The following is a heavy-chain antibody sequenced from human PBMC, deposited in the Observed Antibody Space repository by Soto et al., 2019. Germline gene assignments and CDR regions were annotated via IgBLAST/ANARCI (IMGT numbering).Heavy chain of an antibody. Sequence: SETLSLTCTVSGGSISSGYYYWSWIRQPPGKGLEWIGYIYYSGSTYYNPSLKSRVTISVDTSKNQFSLKLSSVTAADTAVYYCARVRGERILDPWGQGTLVTVSS. V-gene: IGHV4-30-4*01. CDR2: IYYSGST. D-gene: IGHD1-1*01. CDR3: ARVRGERILDP. J-gene: IGHJ5*02. CDR1: GGSISSGYYY.